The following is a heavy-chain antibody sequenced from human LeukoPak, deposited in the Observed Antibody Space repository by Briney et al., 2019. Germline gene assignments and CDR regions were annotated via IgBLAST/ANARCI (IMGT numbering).Heavy chain of an antibody. Sequence: SETLSLTCAVSGGSISSYYWNWIRQPPGKGLEWIGYIYNSGSTNYNPSLRSRVTISLDKSKNHFSLKLSSVTAADTAVYYCARDSPSNWGYRHDAFDIWGQGTMVTVSS. CDR1: GGSISSYY. V-gene: IGHV4-59*12. CDR3: ARDSPSNWGYRHDAFDI. J-gene: IGHJ3*02. D-gene: IGHD7-27*01. CDR2: IYNSGST.